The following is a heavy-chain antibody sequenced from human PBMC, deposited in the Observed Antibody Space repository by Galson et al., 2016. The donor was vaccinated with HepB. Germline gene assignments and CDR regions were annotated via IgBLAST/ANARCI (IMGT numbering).Heavy chain of an antibody. J-gene: IGHJ4*02. Sequence: SLRLSCAASGFTFSSYDMHWVRQAPGKGLVWVSRVKSDGPGTTYAASVQGRFSTSRDNAKNTVYLQMNSLRAEDTAVYYCTRDYYGSLEYWGQGTLVTVSS. D-gene: IGHD3-10*01. CDR3: TRDYYGSLEY. CDR2: VKSDGPGT. CDR1: GFTFSSYD. V-gene: IGHV3-74*01.